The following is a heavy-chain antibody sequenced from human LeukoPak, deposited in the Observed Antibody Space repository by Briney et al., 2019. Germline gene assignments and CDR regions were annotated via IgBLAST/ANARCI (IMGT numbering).Heavy chain of an antibody. CDR2: INHSGST. CDR3: VRGGVLLYDTSGLSRVYYFDY. V-gene: IGHV4-39*07. Sequence: PSETLSLTCTVSGGSISSSSYYWGWIRQPPGKGLEWIGEINHSGSTNYNPSLKSRVTISVDTSKNQFSLKLSSVTAADTAVHYCVRGGVLLYDTSGLSRVYYFDYWGQGTLVTVSS. J-gene: IGHJ4*02. CDR1: GGSISSSSYY. D-gene: IGHD3-22*01.